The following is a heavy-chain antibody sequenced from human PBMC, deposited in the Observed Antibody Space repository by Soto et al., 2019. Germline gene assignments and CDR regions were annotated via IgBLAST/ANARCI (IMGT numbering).Heavy chain of an antibody. CDR3: ARDYYDSSGYSYFDY. CDR1: AATFSSYA. D-gene: IGHD3-22*01. J-gene: IGHJ4*02. V-gene: IGHV1-69*01. Sequence: ASVKVSCKASAATFSSYAISWVRQAPGQGLEWMGGIIPIFGTANYAQKFQGRVTITADESTSTAYMELSSLRSEDTAVYYCARDYYDSSGYSYFDYWGQGTLVTVSS. CDR2: IIPIFGTA.